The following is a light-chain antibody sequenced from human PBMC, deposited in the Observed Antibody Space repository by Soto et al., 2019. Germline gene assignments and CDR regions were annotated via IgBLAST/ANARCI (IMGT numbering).Light chain of an antibody. Sequence: IVMTQSPVTLSLSPGETATLSCRASQTIRTTLALYQQKAGQAPRLLISDASPRATGIPARFSGSGSGTELTLTIISLQSEDFAVYYCQQYTNWVTFGGGTQVEIE. CDR1: QTIRTT. CDR2: DAS. V-gene: IGKV3-15*01. CDR3: QQYTNWVT. J-gene: IGKJ4*01.